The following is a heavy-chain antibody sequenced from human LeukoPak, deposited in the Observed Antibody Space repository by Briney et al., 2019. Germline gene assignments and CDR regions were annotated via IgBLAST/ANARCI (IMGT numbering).Heavy chain of an antibody. CDR2: ICGRSADI. J-gene: IGHJ4*02. V-gene: IGHV3-21*06. D-gene: IGHD3-22*01. Sequence: GGSLRLSCAASGFTFSSYAMNWVRQAPGKGLEWVSSICGRSADIYYADSVKGRFTISRDNAKNSVFLQMNNLRVEDTAIYYCARRGYHDSSGYDYWGQGTPVTVSS. CDR3: ARRGYHDSSGYDY. CDR1: GFTFSSYA.